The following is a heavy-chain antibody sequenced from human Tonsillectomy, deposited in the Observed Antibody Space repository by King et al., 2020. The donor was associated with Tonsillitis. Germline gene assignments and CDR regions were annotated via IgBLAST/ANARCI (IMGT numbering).Heavy chain of an antibody. CDR2: IYYSGST. Sequence: VQLQESGPGLVKPSETLSLTCTVSGGSISSYYWSWIRQPPGKGLEWIGYIYYSGSTNQNPSLKSRVTISVDTSKNQFSLTLSSVTAADTAVYYCARLRTLLGYYYSSCYSLDGFDIWGQGTMVTVSS. D-gene: IGHD3-22*01. CDR3: ARLRTLLGYYYSSCYSLDGFDI. J-gene: IGHJ3*02. CDR1: GGSISSYY. V-gene: IGHV4-59*08.